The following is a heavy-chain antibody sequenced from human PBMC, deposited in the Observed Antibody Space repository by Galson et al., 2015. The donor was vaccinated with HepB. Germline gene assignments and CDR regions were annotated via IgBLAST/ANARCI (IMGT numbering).Heavy chain of an antibody. J-gene: IGHJ5*02. Sequence: SVKVSCKASGYTFTNYAMHWVRQAPGQRLGWMGWINAGNGNTKYSQKFQGRVTITRDTSASTAYMELSSLRSEDTAVYYCARDAEAYDFWSGRRRASWFDPWGQGTPVTVSS. CDR1: GYTFTNYA. V-gene: IGHV1-3*01. CDR3: ARDAEAYDFWSGRRRASWFDP. CDR2: INAGNGNT. D-gene: IGHD3-3*01.